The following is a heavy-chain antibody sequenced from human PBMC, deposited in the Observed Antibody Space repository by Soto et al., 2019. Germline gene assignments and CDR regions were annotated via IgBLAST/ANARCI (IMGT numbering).Heavy chain of an antibody. J-gene: IGHJ5*02. CDR3: ARVYYSSSWYRWFDP. V-gene: IGHV4-34*01. D-gene: IGHD6-13*01. CDR2: INHSGST. Sequence: SETLSLTCAVYGGSFSGYYWSWIRQPPGKGLEWIGEINHSGSTNYNPSLKSRVTISVDTSKNQFSLKLSSVTAADTAVYYCARVYYSSSWYRWFDPWGQGTLVTVSS. CDR1: GGSFSGYY.